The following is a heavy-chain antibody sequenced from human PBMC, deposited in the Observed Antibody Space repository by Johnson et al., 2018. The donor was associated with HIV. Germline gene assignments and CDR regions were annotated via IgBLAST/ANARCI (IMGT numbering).Heavy chain of an antibody. J-gene: IGHJ3*02. CDR1: GFTFDGYA. Sequence: VQLVESGGGLVQPGRSLRLSCAASGFTFDGYAMHWVRQAPGKGLEWVSGISWNSGSTGYADSVKGRFTISRDNAKNTLYLHMNSLRAEDTAVYYCAREVDGFDIWGQGTMVTVSS. CDR2: ISWNSGST. V-gene: IGHV3-9*01. CDR3: AREVDGFDI.